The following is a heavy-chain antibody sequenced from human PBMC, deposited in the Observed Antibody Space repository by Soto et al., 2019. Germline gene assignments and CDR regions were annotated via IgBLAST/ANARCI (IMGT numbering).Heavy chain of an antibody. CDR2: IYYSGSP. Sequence: SETLSLTCTVSGGSISSGGYYWSWIRQHPGKGLEWIGYIYYSGSPYYNPPLKSRVTISVDTSKNQFSLKLSSVTAADTAVYYCARYAARHGFYGMDVWGQGTTVTVSS. V-gene: IGHV4-31*03. CDR3: ARYAARHGFYGMDV. CDR1: GGSISSGGYY. J-gene: IGHJ6*02. D-gene: IGHD6-6*01.